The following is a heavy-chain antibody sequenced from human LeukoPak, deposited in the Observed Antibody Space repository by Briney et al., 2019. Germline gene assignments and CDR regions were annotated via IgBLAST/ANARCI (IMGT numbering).Heavy chain of an antibody. J-gene: IGHJ4*02. CDR2: ISWNSGSI. CDR1: GNYW. Sequence: GGSLRLSCAASGNYWMHWVRQPPGKGLEWVSGISWNSGSIDYADSVKGRFTISRDNAKNSLYLQMNSLRVEDTAFYYCAKDNRRHYTSGPNPDSLHWGQGALVTVSS. D-gene: IGHD6-19*01. V-gene: IGHV3-9*01. CDR3: AKDNRRHYTSGPNPDSLH.